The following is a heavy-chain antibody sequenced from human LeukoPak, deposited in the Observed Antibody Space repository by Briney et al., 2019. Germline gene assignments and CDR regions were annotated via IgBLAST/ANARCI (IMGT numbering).Heavy chain of an antibody. CDR1: GYIFANYR. CDR2: IYPGDSET. Sequence: GESLKISCKASGYIFANYRIGWVRQMPGKGLEWMGIIYPGDSETTYSPSFQGQVTISADKSITTAYLQWDSLKASDTAMYYCARHPWGIKVADYWGQGTLVTVSS. CDR3: ARHPWGIKVADY. J-gene: IGHJ4*02. V-gene: IGHV5-51*01. D-gene: IGHD3-16*01.